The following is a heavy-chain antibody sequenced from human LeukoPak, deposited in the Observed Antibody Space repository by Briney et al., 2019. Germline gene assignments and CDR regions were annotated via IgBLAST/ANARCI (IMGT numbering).Heavy chain of an antibody. V-gene: IGHV3-23*01. CDR3: ARDPNGDYIGAFEF. D-gene: IGHD4-17*01. CDR1: GFTFSNYA. J-gene: IGHJ3*01. Sequence: GGSLRLSCAASGFTFSNYAVMWVRQAPGQGREWVSAITSAGAPRYADSVKGRFTISRDNSKNTLYLQMNSLRAEDTAQYFCARDPNGDYIGAFEFWGQGTGVTVSS. CDR2: ITSAGAP.